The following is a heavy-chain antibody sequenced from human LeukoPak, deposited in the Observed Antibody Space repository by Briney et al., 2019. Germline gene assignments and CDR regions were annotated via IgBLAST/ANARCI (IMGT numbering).Heavy chain of an antibody. J-gene: IGHJ4*02. CDR2: IYHSGST. V-gene: IGHV4-30-2*01. CDR1: GGSISSGGYY. Sequence: PSETLSLTCTVSGGSISSGGYYWSWIRQPPGKGLEWIGYIYHSGSTYYNPSLKSRVTISVDRSKNQFSLKLSSVTAADTAVYYCAREQVEDSPTPDYWGQGTLVTVSS. D-gene: IGHD4-23*01. CDR3: AREQVEDSPTPDY.